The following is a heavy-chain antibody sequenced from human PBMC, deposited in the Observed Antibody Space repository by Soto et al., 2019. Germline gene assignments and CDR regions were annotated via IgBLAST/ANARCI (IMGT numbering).Heavy chain of an antibody. V-gene: IGHV3-23*01. CDR2: ISSSGVST. CDR1: GFTFSSYA. CDR3: AKTLYYYDTSGYQ. D-gene: IGHD3-22*01. Sequence: GGSLRLSCAASGFTFSSYAMTWVRQAPGKGLEWVSTISSSGVSTYYADSVKGRFTISRDNSKNTLYLQMNSLRAEDTAVYYCAKTLYYYDTSGYQWGQGTLVTVS. J-gene: IGHJ4*02.